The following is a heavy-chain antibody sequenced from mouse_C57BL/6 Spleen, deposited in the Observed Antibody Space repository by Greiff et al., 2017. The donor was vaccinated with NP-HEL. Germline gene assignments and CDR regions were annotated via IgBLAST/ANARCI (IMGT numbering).Heavy chain of an antibody. CDR3: TRSSYYGSSPDWFAY. J-gene: IGHJ3*01. CDR1: GYTFTSYW. D-gene: IGHD1-1*01. Sequence: VQLQQSGTVLARPGASVKMSCKTSGYTFTSYWMHWVKQRPGQGLEWIGAIYPGNSDTSYNQKFKGKAKLTAVTSASTAYMELSSLTNEDSAVYYCTRSSYYGSSPDWFAYWGQGTLVTVSA. CDR2: IYPGNSDT. V-gene: IGHV1-5*01.